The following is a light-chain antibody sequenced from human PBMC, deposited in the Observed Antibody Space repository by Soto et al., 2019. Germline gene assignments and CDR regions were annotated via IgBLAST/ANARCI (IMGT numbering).Light chain of an antibody. V-gene: IGKV3-15*01. CDR1: QSVSSN. Sequence: EIVLTQSPCTLSVSPGERVTLSCRASQSVSSNLAWYQQKPGQAPSLLIYGAFTRATGIPARFSGTGSGTEFTLTISSLQSEDFALYYCQQYTEWPLTFGHGTKVDI. CDR2: GAF. J-gene: IGKJ1*01. CDR3: QQYTEWPLT.